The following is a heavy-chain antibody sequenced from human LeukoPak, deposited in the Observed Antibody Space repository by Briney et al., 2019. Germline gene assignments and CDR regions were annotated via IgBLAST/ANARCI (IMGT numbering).Heavy chain of an antibody. CDR3: ARDTQYSSSWYGFDY. Sequence: SVKVSCKASGGTFSSYAISWVRPAPGQGLEWMGGSIPIFGTANYAQKFQGRVTITTDESTSTAYMELSSLRSEHTGVYYCARDTQYSSSWYGFDYWGQGTLFTVSS. V-gene: IGHV1-69*05. CDR2: SIPIFGTA. D-gene: IGHD6-13*01. CDR1: GGTFSSYA. J-gene: IGHJ4*02.